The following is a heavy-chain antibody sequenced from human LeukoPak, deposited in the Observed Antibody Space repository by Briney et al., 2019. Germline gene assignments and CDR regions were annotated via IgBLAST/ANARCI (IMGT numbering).Heavy chain of an antibody. V-gene: IGHV3-74*01. CDR2: INSDGSST. J-gene: IGHJ4*02. Sequence: PGGSLRLSCAASGFTFSSYWMHWVRQAPGKGLVWVSRINSDGSSTSYADSVKGRFTISRDNAKNTLYLQMNSLRAEDTAVYYCAKFKYPVVITVLDYWGQGTLVTVSS. CDR1: GFTFSSYW. CDR3: AKFKYPVVITVLDY. D-gene: IGHD3-22*01.